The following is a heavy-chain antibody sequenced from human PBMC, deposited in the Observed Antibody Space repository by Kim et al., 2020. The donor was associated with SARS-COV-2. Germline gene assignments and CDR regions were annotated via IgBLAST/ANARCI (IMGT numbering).Heavy chain of an antibody. CDR2: IYYSGST. CDR3: ARVDYGDSKNWFDP. J-gene: IGHJ5*02. D-gene: IGHD4-17*01. CDR1: GGSISSGGYY. Sequence: SETLSLTCTVSGGSISSGGYYWSWIRQHPGKGLEWIGYIYYSGSTYYNPSLKSRVTISVDTSKNQFSLKLSSVTAADTAVYYCARVDYGDSKNWFDPWGQGTLVTVSS. V-gene: IGHV4-31*03.